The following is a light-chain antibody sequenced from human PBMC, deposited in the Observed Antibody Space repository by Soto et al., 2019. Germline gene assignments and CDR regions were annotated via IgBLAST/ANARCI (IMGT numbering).Light chain of an antibody. CDR2: SAN. CDR1: QDISNF. Sequence: DIQMTRSPSDMSASVGDRVTITCRASQDISNFLVWFQQRPGKVPKRLMYSANRLESGVPSRFSGSGSGTEFTLTISSLQPEDFATYYCLQHKSYPRTFGQGTKVEIK. CDR3: LQHKSYPRT. J-gene: IGKJ1*01. V-gene: IGKV1-17*03.